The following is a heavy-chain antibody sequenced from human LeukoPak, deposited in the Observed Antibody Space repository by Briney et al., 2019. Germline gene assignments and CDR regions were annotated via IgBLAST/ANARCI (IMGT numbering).Heavy chain of an antibody. CDR2: ISSSSSYI. CDR3: ARGGLGSGGVIYAFHI. V-gene: IGHV3-21*01. CDR1: GFTFSSYS. J-gene: IGHJ3*02. Sequence: PGGSLRLSCAASGFTFSSYSMNWVRQAPGEGLEWVSSISSSSSYIYYADSVKGRFTVSRDNAKNSLYLQMNSLRAEDTAVYYCARGGLGSGGVIYAFHIRGQGTMVTVSS. D-gene: IGHD3-10*01.